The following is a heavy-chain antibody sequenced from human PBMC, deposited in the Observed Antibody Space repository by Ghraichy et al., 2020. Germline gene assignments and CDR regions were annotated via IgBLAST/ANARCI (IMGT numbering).Heavy chain of an antibody. J-gene: IGHJ4*02. D-gene: IGHD4-11*01. Sequence: SETLSLTCTVSGGSLTNYYWSWIRQSPEKGLEYIGFIYFSGITNYNPSLNGRVSISIDRSKNQFSLSLSSVTAADTAIYYCVRLPPRTETNRIFDSWGPGTLVTVSS. CDR3: VRLPPRTETNRIFDS. CDR1: GGSLTNYY. V-gene: IGHV4-59*08. CDR2: IYFSGIT.